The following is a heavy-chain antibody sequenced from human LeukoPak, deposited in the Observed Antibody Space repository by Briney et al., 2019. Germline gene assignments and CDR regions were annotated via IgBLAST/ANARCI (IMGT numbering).Heavy chain of an antibody. J-gene: IGHJ4*02. CDR1: GFTFSSYG. D-gene: IGHD4-17*01. CDR3: ARENHYGDNNYFDY. CDR2: ISKNGDTT. V-gene: IGHV3-23*01. Sequence: GGSLRLSCAASGFTFSSYGIHWVRQAPGKGLEWVSVISKNGDTTYYADSVKGRFTISRDNSKNTLYLQMNSLRAEDTAVYYCARENHYGDNNYFDYWGQGTLVTVSS.